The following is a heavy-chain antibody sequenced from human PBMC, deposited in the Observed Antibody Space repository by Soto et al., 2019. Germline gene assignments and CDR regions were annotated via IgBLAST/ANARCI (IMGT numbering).Heavy chain of an antibody. V-gene: IGHV3-33*01. CDR1: GFTFSSYG. CDR2: IWYDGSNK. Sequence: GGSLRLSCAASGFTFSSYGMHWVRQAPGKGLEWVAVIWYDGSNKYYADSVKGRFTISRDNSKNTLYLQMNSLRAEDTAVYYCARWGIVGAAYDAFDIWGQGTMVTVSS. CDR3: ARWGIVGAAYDAFDI. J-gene: IGHJ3*02. D-gene: IGHD1-26*01.